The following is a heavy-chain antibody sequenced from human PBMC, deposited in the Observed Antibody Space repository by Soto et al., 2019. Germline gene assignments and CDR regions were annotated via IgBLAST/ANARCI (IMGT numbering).Heavy chain of an antibody. J-gene: IGHJ4*02. D-gene: IGHD5-18*01. CDR3: AREHTAMSADY. CDR1: GYTFTSYY. V-gene: IGHV1-46*01. CDR2: INPSGGST. Sequence: GASVKVSCKASGYTFTSYYMHWVRQVPGQGLEWMGIINPSGGSTSYAPKFQGRVTMTRDTSTSTVYMELRSLRSEDTAVYYCAREHTAMSADYWGQGNLVTVSS.